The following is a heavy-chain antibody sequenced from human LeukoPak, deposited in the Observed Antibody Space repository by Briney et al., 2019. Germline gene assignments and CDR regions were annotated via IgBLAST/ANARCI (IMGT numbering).Heavy chain of an antibody. CDR2: ISVSGGST. CDR3: ARGYSKDYFDY. J-gene: IGHJ4*02. D-gene: IGHD3-22*01. V-gene: IGHV3-23*01. Sequence: GGSLRLSCAASGFTFSGYAMSWVRQAPGWGLEWVSGISVSGGSTDYADSVKGRFTISRDNSKNTLYLQMNSLRAEDTATYYCARGYSKDYFDYWGQGTLVAVSS. CDR1: GFTFSGYA.